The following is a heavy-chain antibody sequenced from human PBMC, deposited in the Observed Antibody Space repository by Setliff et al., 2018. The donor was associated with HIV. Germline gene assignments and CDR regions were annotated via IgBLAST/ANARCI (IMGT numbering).Heavy chain of an antibody. CDR1: GASIRSQY. V-gene: IGHV4-59*11. CDR2: ISYSGST. D-gene: IGHD5-18*01. J-gene: IGHJ4*01. Sequence: SETLSLTCTVSGASIRSQYWSWIRKPPGKGLEWIGYISYSGSTNYNPSLENRVAMSVDTSKQQFSLEVSSVTAADTAVYYCARTRGYSYGTLAGFDYWGRGSLVTVSS. CDR3: ARTRGYSYGTLAGFDY.